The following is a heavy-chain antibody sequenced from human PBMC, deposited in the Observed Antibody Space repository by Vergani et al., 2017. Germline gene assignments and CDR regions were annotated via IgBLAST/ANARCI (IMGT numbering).Heavy chain of an antibody. CDR3: AKDYSNNNYFDP. J-gene: IGHJ5*02. V-gene: IGHV1-8*01. D-gene: IGHD4-11*01. CDR1: GYSFTSHD. CDR2: MSPDSGNR. Sequence: QVQLVQSGAEVKKPGASVKVSCEASGYSFTSHDIYWVRQAPGQGLEWMGWMSPDSGNRGFAQNFQGRISMTRNTSINTAYMELSSLTSEATAIYYCAKDYSNNNYFDPWGQGTLVTVSS.